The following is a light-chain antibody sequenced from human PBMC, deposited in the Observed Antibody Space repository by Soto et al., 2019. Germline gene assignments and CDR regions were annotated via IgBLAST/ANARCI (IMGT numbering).Light chain of an antibody. J-gene: IGLJ2*01. Sequence: QSVLTQPPSVSGAPGQRVTISCTGSSSNIGAGYDVHWYQQLPGTAPKLLIYGNSNRPSGVPDRFSGSKSGTSAALAITGLQAEDEADYYFQSYDSSLSGLLFGGGTQLTVL. CDR3: QSYDSSLSGLL. V-gene: IGLV1-40*01. CDR2: GNS. CDR1: SSNIGAGYD.